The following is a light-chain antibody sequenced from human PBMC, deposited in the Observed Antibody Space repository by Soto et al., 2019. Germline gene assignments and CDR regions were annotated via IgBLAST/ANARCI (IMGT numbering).Light chain of an antibody. CDR1: SEHSSYI. CDR3: ETWDSNTHTV. Sequence: QLVLTQSSYASASLGSSVKLTCTLSSEHSSYIIAWHQQQPGKAPRYLMKLEGSGSYNKGSGVPDRFSGSSSGADRYLTIANLQFEDEADYYCETWDSNTHTVFGGGTKVTVL. V-gene: IGLV4-60*02. J-gene: IGLJ3*02. CDR2: LEGSGSY.